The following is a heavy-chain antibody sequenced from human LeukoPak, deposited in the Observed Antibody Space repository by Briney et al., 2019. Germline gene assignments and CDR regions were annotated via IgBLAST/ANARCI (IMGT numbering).Heavy chain of an antibody. CDR2: ISTSSTTI. Sequence: GGSLRLSCAASGFTFSTYSMNWVRQSLGKGLEWISHISTSSTTIYYADSVKGRFTISRDNAKNSLYLQMSSLGAEDTAVYYCAKDFGGYDSSGYPNYWGQGTLVTVSS. D-gene: IGHD3-22*01. J-gene: IGHJ4*02. V-gene: IGHV3-48*01. CDR3: AKDFGGYDSSGYPNY. CDR1: GFTFSTYS.